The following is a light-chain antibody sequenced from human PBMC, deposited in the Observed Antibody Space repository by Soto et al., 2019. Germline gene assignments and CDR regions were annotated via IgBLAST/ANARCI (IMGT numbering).Light chain of an antibody. CDR1: SSDVGAYNY. V-gene: IGLV2-14*03. J-gene: IGLJ1*01. CDR3: NSYTTSRTYV. Sequence: QSVLTQPASVSGSPGQSITISCTGTSSDVGAYNYVSWYQQHPGKAPKLMIYDVSNRPSGVSNRFSGSKSGNTASLTISGLQTEDEADYYCNSYTTSRTYVFGTGTTLTVL. CDR2: DVS.